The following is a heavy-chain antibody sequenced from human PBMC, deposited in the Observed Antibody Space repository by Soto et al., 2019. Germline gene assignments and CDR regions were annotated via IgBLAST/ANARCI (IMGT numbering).Heavy chain of an antibody. J-gene: IGHJ6*02. V-gene: IGHV3-21*01. CDR3: ARESTYYYGMDV. CDR1: GCTFSTYT. Sequence: GGSLRLSCAASGCTFSTYTMNWVRQAPGKGLEWVSSIRSSGTYIYYADSVKGRFTISRDNAKKSLFMQMNSLRAEDTAVYYCARESTYYYGMDVWGQGTTVTVSS. CDR2: IRSSGTYI.